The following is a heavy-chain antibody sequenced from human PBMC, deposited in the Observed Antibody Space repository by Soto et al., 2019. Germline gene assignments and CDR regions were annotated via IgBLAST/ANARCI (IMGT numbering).Heavy chain of an antibody. CDR2: IYPSGTT. Sequence: SETLSLTCAVSGGSINRSNWWTWVRRTPGQGLEWIGEIYPSGTTNYNPSLKTRVTISLDKSTNQFSLRLTSVTAADTAVYYCARKGWRFGVVPRGGLAPWGQGSLVTVSS. CDR1: GGSINRSNW. V-gene: IGHV4-4*02. CDR3: ARKGWRFGVVPRGGLAP. D-gene: IGHD3-3*01. J-gene: IGHJ5*02.